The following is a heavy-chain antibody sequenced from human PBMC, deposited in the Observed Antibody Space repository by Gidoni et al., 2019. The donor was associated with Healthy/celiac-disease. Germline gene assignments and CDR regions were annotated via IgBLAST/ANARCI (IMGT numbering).Heavy chain of an antibody. V-gene: IGHV4-34*01. J-gene: IGHJ5*02. CDR1: CWSFSGYY. D-gene: IGHD3-10*01. CDR2: INHSGST. Sequence: QVQLHQCGAGLLQPSETLSLTCSVYCWSFSGYYWCWIRQPPGKGLEWIGEINHSGSTNYNPSLKSRVTISVDTSKNQFSLKLSSVTAADTAVYYCARGTYYGSGSYYKRERNWLDPWGQGTLVTVSS. CDR3: ARGTYYGSGSYYKRERNWLDP.